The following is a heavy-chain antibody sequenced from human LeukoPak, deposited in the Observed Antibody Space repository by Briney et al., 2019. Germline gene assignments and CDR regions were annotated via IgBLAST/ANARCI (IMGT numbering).Heavy chain of an antibody. CDR3: ARTYYDFWSGYPFDY. CDR2: IIPIFGTA. Sequence: ASVKVSCKASGGTFSSYAISWVRQAPGQGLEWMGGIIPIFGTANYAQKFQGRVTITADESTSTAYMELSSLRSEDTAVYYCARTYYDFWSGYPFDYWGQGTLVTVSS. D-gene: IGHD3-3*01. V-gene: IGHV1-69*13. CDR1: GGTFSSYA. J-gene: IGHJ4*02.